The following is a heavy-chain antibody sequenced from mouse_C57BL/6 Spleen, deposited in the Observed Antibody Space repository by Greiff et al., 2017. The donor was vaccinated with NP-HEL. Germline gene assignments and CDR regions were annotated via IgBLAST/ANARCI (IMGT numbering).Heavy chain of an antibody. CDR2: IYPGSGST. Sequence: QVQLKESGAELVKPGASVKMSCKASGYTFTSYWITWVKQRPGQGLEWIGDIYPGSGSTNYNEKFKSKATLTVDTSSSTAYMQLSSLTSEDSAVYYCARYSPYYFDYWGQGTTLTVSS. CDR3: ARYSPYYFDY. V-gene: IGHV1-55*01. CDR1: GYTFTSYW. J-gene: IGHJ2*01.